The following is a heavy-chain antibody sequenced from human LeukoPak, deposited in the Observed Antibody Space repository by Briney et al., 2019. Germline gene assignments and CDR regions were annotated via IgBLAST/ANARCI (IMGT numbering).Heavy chain of an antibody. J-gene: IGHJ2*01. V-gene: IGHV1-46*01. Sequence: ASVKVSCKASGYTFTSYYMHWVRQAPGQGLEWMGIINPSGGSTSYAQKFQGRVTMTRDTSTSTVYMELSSLRSEDTAVYYCARDPTARSSGYYGYFDLWGRGTLVTVSS. D-gene: IGHD3-22*01. CDR2: INPSGGST. CDR3: ARDPTARSSGYYGYFDL. CDR1: GYTFTSYY.